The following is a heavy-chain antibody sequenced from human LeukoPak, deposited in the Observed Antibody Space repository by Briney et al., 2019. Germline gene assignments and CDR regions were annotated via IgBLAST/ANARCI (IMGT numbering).Heavy chain of an antibody. D-gene: IGHD7-27*01. V-gene: IGHV1-8*01. CDR3: ARGPPNWGYDY. Sequence: ASVKVSCKASGYTFTSYDFNWVQQATGERPEWMGWMSPNSGDTGYAQMFQDRVTMTRNTSISTAYMELSSLRSDDTAVYYCARGPPNWGYDYWGPGTLVTVSS. CDR1: GYTFTSYD. J-gene: IGHJ4*02. CDR2: MSPNSGDT.